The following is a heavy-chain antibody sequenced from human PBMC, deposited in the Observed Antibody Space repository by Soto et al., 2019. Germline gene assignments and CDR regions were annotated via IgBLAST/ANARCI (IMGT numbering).Heavy chain of an antibody. CDR1: GDSVSSNSAA. D-gene: IGHD4-17*01. J-gene: IGHJ4*02. Sequence: QTLSLTCAISGDSVSSNSAAWNWVRQSPSRGLEWLGRTYYRSKWYNDYAVSVKSRITINPDTSKNQFSLQLNSVTPEDTAVYYCVFVMVDYGGTYFDYWGQGTLVTVSS. V-gene: IGHV6-1*01. CDR3: VFVMVDYGGTYFDY. CDR2: TYYRSKWYN.